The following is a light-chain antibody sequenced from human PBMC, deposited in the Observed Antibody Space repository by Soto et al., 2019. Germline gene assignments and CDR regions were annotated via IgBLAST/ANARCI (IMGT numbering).Light chain of an antibody. CDR3: QQRSNWPIT. CDR1: RSVSSY. CDR2: DAS. Sequence: EIVLTQSPATMSLSPGESATLPCRATRSVSSYVAWYQQKPGQAPRLLIYDASSRPTDIPARFSGSGSGTDFTLTISSLEPEDFALYYCQQRSNWPITFGQGTRLEIK. V-gene: IGKV3-11*01. J-gene: IGKJ5*01.